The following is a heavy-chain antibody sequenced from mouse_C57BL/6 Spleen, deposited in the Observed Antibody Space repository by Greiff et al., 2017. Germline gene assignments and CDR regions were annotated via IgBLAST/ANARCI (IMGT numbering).Heavy chain of an antibody. V-gene: IGHV1-55*01. CDR2: IYPGSGST. J-gene: IGHJ3*01. Sequence: QVQLQQSGAELVKPGASVKMSCKASGYTFTSYWITWVKQRPGQGLEWIGDIYPGSGSTNYNEKFKSKATLTVDTSSSTAYMQLSSLTSEDSAVYYCARSYYGSSYEAWFAYWGQGTLVTVSA. CDR3: ARSYYGSSYEAWFAY. CDR1: GYTFTSYW. D-gene: IGHD1-1*01.